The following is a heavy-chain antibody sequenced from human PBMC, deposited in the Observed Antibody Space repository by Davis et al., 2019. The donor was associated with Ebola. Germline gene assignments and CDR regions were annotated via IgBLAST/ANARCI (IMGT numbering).Heavy chain of an antibody. D-gene: IGHD6-19*01. CDR3: ARDLAVGGSTDY. CDR1: GFTVSSNY. CDR2: IYSGGST. V-gene: IGHV3-53*01. J-gene: IGHJ4*02. Sequence: PGGSLRLSCAASGFTVSSNYMSWVRQAPGKGLEWVSVIYSGGSTYYADSVKGRFTISRDNAKNSLYLQMNSLRAEDTAVYYCARDLAVGGSTDYWGQGALVTVSS.